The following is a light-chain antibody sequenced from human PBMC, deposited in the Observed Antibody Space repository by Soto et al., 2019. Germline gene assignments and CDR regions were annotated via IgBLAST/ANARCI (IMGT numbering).Light chain of an antibody. CDR1: QSVSSN. V-gene: IGKV3D-15*01. Sequence: EIVMTQSPATLSVSPGERATLSCRASQSVSSNLAWYPQKPGQAPRLLIYGAFTTAAGIADRFSGRGSGTEFNLTISSLQSEDFAVYYCQQYNNWHQTFGQGTKVEIK. CDR2: GAF. J-gene: IGKJ1*01. CDR3: QQYNNWHQT.